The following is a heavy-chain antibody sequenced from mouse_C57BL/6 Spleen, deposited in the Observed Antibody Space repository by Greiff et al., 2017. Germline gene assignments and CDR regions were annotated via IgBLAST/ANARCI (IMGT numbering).Heavy chain of an antibody. CDR3: ARGGDYDGGGHYAMDD. J-gene: IGHJ4*01. D-gene: IGHD2-4*01. CDR1: GYAFSSSW. V-gene: IGHV1-82*01. Sequence: QVQLQQSGPELVKPGASVKISCKASGYAFSSSWMNWVKQRPGKGLEWIGRIYPGDGDTNYNGQFTGKATLTADQSSSTAYMQLSSLESEDTAIYFWARGGDYDGGGHYAMDDWGQGTSVTVSS. CDR2: IYPGDGDT.